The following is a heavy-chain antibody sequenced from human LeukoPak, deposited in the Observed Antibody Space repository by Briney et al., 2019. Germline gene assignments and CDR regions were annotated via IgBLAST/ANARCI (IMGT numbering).Heavy chain of an antibody. CDR2: IRSSGSTI. J-gene: IGHJ4*02. CDR3: ARDSPPDGWSRLRTNSRINFFDY. D-gene: IGHD6-19*01. V-gene: IGHV3-48*03. Sequence: DPGGSLRLSCAASGFTFSSYEMNWVRQAPGKGLEWVSYIRSSGSTIYYADSVKGRFTISRDNAKNSLYLQMNSLRAEDTAVYYCARDSPPDGWSRLRTNSRINFFDYWGQGTLVTVSS. CDR1: GFTFSSYE.